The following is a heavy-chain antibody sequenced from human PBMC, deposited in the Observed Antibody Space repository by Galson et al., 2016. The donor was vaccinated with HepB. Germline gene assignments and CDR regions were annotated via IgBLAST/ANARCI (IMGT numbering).Heavy chain of an antibody. CDR1: RFTFSSYE. J-gene: IGHJ4*02. CDR2: ISSSGSTI. D-gene: IGHD5-12*01. CDR3: ARGGYGGYFPREFDY. V-gene: IGHV3-48*03. Sequence: SLRLSCAASRFTFSSYEMNWVRQAPGKGLEWVSYISSSGSTIYYADSVKGRFTISRDNAKNSLYLQMNSLRAEDTAVYYCARGGYGGYFPREFDYWCQGTLVTVSS.